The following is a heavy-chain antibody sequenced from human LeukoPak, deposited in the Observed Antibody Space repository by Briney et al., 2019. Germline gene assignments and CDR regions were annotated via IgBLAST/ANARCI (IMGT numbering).Heavy chain of an antibody. J-gene: IGHJ4*02. CDR2: INPNSGGT. V-gene: IGHV1-2*02. Sequence: GSSVNVPCKGSGYTFTGYNLHWVRQAPGQGLEWMGWINPNSGGTNYAQKFQGRVTMTRDTSISTAYVELSRLRSDDTAVYYCARAGKGGGYSYGAICSYWGRGTLVTVSS. CDR3: ARAGKGGGYSYGAICSY. CDR1: GYTFTGYN. D-gene: IGHD5-18*01.